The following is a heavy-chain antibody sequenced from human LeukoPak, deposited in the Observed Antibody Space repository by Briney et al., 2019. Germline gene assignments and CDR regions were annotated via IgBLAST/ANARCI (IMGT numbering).Heavy chain of an antibody. Sequence: GGSLRLSCTASGFTFGDYAMSWFRQAPGKGLEWVGFIRSKAYGGTTEYAASVKGRFTISRDDSKSIAYLQMNSLKTEDTAVYYCTREDMTPPRLTRYSSGTGFDYWGQGTLVTVSS. J-gene: IGHJ4*02. D-gene: IGHD6-19*01. CDR3: TREDMTPPRLTRYSSGTGFDY. CDR1: GFTFGDYA. CDR2: IRSKAYGGTT. V-gene: IGHV3-49*03.